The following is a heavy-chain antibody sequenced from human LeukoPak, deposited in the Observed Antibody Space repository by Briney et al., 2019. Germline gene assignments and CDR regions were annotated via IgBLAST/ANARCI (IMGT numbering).Heavy chain of an antibody. D-gene: IGHD6-6*01. J-gene: IGHJ3*02. CDR2: ISGSGGST. Sequence: HPGGSLRLSCAASGFTVSSNYMSWVRQAPGKGLEWVSAISGSGGSTYYADSVKGRFTISRDNSKNTLYLQMNSLRAEDTAVYYCAKGRVSSSGAFDIWGQGTMVTASS. CDR3: AKGRVSSSGAFDI. CDR1: GFTVSSNY. V-gene: IGHV3-23*01.